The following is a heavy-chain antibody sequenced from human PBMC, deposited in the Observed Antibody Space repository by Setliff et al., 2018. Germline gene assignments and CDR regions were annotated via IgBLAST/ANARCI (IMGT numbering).Heavy chain of an antibody. V-gene: IGHV4-61*09. CDR1: GGSISSGSYY. Sequence: SETLSLTCTVSGGSISSGSYYWNWIRQPAGKALEWIGHIFTRGSTNYNPSLKSRVTMSIDTSKNQFSLNLNSVTAADTAVYYCARQPYSTTYYYYYYMDVWGKGTTVTVSS. D-gene: IGHD6-13*01. J-gene: IGHJ6*03. CDR3: ARQPYSTTYYYYYYMDV. CDR2: IFTRGST.